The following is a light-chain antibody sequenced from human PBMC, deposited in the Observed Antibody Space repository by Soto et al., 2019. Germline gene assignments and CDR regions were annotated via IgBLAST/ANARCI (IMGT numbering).Light chain of an antibody. CDR2: EVS. J-gene: IGLJ1*01. CDR3: CSCTSSTTLV. V-gene: IGLV2-14*01. CDR1: SSDVGGYNY. Sequence: QSVLTQPASVSGSPGQSITISCTGTSSDVGGYNYVSWYQQHPGKAPKLMIYEVSNRPSGVSNRFSGSKSSNTASLTISGLQAEDEADYYCCSCTSSTTLVFGTGTKVTVL.